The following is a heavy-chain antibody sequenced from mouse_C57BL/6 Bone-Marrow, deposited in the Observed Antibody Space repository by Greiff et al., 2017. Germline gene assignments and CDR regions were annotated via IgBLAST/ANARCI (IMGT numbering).Heavy chain of an antibody. CDR2: IYTGGGYT. Sequence: QVQLQQSGAELVRPGTSVKMSCKASGYTFTNYWIGWAKQRPGHGLEWIGDIYTGGGYTNYTEKFKGKATLTADKSSSTAYMQFSSLTSEDSAIYYCARRLRRGSFGYWGQGTTLTVSS. V-gene: IGHV1-63*01. D-gene: IGHD2-4*01. J-gene: IGHJ2*01. CDR1: GYTFTNYW. CDR3: ARRLRRGSFGY.